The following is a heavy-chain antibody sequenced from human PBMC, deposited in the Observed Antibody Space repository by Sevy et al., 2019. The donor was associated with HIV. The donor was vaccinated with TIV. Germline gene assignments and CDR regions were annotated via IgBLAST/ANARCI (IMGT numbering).Heavy chain of an antibody. V-gene: IGHV3-30*02. Sequence: GGYLRLSCEVSGFNVNNYGMHWVRQAPGKGLEWVAMVPYDGSKSHYVDSVKGRFTSSRDYSENTLYLQMNNLRVEDTAVYYCARDHNTGWCNWFDPWGQGTLVIVSS. D-gene: IGHD3-9*01. J-gene: IGHJ5*02. CDR3: ARDHNTGWCNWFDP. CDR2: VPYDGSKS. CDR1: GFNVNNYG.